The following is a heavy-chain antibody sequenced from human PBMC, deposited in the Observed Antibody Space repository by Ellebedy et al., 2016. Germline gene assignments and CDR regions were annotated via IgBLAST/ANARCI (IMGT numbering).Heavy chain of an antibody. V-gene: IGHV1-3*01. CDR1: GYTFTSYA. CDR2: INAGNGNT. J-gene: IGHJ6*02. D-gene: IGHD2-21*02. CDR3: ARDKGSMDIVVVTAIHYYGMDV. Sequence: ASVKVSXXASGYTFTSYAMHWVRQAPGQRLEWMGWINAGNGNTKYSQKFQGRVTITRDTSASTAYMELSGLRSEDTAVYYCARDKGSMDIVVVTAIHYYGMDVWGQGTTVTVSS.